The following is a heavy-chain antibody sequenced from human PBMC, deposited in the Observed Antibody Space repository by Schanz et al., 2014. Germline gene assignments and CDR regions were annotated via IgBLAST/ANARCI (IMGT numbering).Heavy chain of an antibody. D-gene: IGHD3-22*01. CDR3: AKDAAYYDSVIFPDH. CDR1: GFPFNEYG. J-gene: IGHJ4*02. CDR2: ISWNSGSI. Sequence: VQLVESGGGVVQPGRSLRLSCAASGFPFNEYGMLWVRQAPGKGLEWVSSISWNSGSIDYADSVKGRFTISRDNAKNSLYLQMNSLRAEDTAIYFCAKDAAYYDSVIFPDHWGQGTLVTVSS. V-gene: IGHV3-9*01.